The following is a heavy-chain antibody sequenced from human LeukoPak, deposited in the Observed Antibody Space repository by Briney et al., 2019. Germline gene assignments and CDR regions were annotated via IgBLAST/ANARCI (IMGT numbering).Heavy chain of an antibody. V-gene: IGHV4-61*02. CDR2: IYTSGST. CDR3: ARAGAMVRVFDP. J-gene: IGHJ5*02. Sequence: SETLSLTCTVSGGTISSGSYYWSWSRQPAGKGLEWIGRIYTSGSTNYNPSLKSRVTISVDTSKNQFSLKLSSVTAADTAVYYCARAGAMVRVFDPWGQGTLVTVSS. D-gene: IGHD3-10*01. CDR1: GGTISSGSYY.